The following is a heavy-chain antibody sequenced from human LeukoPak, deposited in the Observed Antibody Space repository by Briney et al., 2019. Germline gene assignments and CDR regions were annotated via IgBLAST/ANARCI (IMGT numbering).Heavy chain of an antibody. Sequence: ASVAVSCKASGYTFTGYYMHWVRQAPGQGLEWMGWMNPNSGNTGYAQKFQGRVTITRNTSISTAYMELSRLTSDDTAVYYCARSYGGNLGWGQGTLVTVSS. V-gene: IGHV1-8*03. D-gene: IGHD4-23*01. CDR3: ARSYGGNLG. CDR1: GYTFTGYY. J-gene: IGHJ4*02. CDR2: MNPNSGNT.